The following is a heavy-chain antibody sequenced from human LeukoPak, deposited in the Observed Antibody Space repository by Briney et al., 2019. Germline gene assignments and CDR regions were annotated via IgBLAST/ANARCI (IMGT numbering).Heavy chain of an antibody. CDR1: GGFISSGGYY. Sequence: SETLSLTCTVSGGFISSGGYYWSWIRQHPGKGLEWIGYIYYSGSTYYNPSLKSRVTISVDTSKNQFSPKLSSVTAADTAVYYCARVEGYSSSWWRPFDPWGQGTLVTVSS. CDR2: IYYSGST. CDR3: ARVEGYSSSWWRPFDP. J-gene: IGHJ5*02. D-gene: IGHD6-13*01. V-gene: IGHV4-31*03.